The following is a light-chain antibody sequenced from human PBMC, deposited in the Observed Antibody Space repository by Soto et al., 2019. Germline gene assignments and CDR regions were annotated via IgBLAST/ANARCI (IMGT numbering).Light chain of an antibody. CDR2: DAS. Sequence: EIVLTQSPATLSLSPGERATLSCRASQSVSSYLAWYQQKPGQAPRLLIYDASNRATGIPARFSGSGSGTDFTLGISSLEPEDFAVYYCQQRSNWRWTFGQGTKVEIK. V-gene: IGKV3-11*01. CDR1: QSVSSY. J-gene: IGKJ1*01. CDR3: QQRSNWRWT.